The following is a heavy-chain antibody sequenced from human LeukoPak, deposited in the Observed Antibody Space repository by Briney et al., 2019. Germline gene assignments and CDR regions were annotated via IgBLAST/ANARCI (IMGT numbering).Heavy chain of an antibody. CDR2: INPNSGGT. J-gene: IGHJ4*02. V-gene: IGHV1-2*02. D-gene: IGHD1-26*01. Sequence: ASVKVSCKASGYTFTGYYMHWVRQAPGQGLEWMGWINPNSGGTNYAQKFQGRVTMTRDTSTNTVYMELSSLRSEDTAMFYCARALGIVGAMGYWGQGTLVTVSS. CDR3: ARALGIVGAMGY. CDR1: GYTFTGYY.